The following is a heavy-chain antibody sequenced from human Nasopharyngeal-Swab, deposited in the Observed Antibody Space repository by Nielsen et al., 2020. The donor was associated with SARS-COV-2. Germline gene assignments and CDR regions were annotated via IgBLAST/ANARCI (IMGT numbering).Heavy chain of an antibody. Sequence: SETLSLTCTVSGGSISSYYWSWIRQPPGKGLERIGYIYYSGSTNYNHSLKSRVTISVDTSKNQFSLKLSSVTAADTALYYCARDRSRAVTWYYFDYWGQGTLVTVSS. CDR1: GGSISSYY. D-gene: IGHD2-15*01. J-gene: IGHJ4*02. CDR2: IYYSGST. CDR3: ARDRSRAVTWYYFDY. V-gene: IGHV4-59*01.